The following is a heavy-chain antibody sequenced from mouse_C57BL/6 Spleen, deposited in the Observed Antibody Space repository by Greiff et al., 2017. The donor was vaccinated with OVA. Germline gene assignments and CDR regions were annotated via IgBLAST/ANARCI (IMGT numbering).Heavy chain of an antibody. J-gene: IGHJ3*01. CDR1: GFTFSDYY. D-gene: IGHD1-1*01. Sequence: EVQRVESEGGLVQPGSSMKLSCTASGFTFSDYYMAWVRQVPEKGLEWVANINYDGSSTYYLDSLKSRFIISRDNAKNILYLQISSLKSEDTATYYCASYYDGSFAYWGQGTLVTVSA. V-gene: IGHV5-16*01. CDR3: ASYYDGSFAY. CDR2: INYDGSST.